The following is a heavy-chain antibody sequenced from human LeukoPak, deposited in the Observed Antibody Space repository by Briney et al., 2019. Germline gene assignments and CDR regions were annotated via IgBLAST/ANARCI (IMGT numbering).Heavy chain of an antibody. V-gene: IGHV3-21*01. CDR3: ARDGYNYPNPVQF. D-gene: IGHD5-24*01. Sequence: GTLSLTCTVSGDSINSLDLWSWVRQPPGKGLEWVSSISSSSSYIYYADSVKGRFTISRDNAKNSLYLQMNSLRAEDTAVYYCARDGYNYPNPVQFWGQGTLVTVSS. CDR2: ISSSSSYI. CDR1: GDSINSLD. J-gene: IGHJ4*02.